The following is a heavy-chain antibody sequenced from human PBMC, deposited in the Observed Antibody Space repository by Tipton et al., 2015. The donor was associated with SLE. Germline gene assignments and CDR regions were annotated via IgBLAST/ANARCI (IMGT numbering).Heavy chain of an antibody. CDR1: GGPISSGGYS. CDR3: AREGYTDGN. V-gene: IGHV4-30-2*01. CDR2: IYHSGST. D-gene: IGHD5-18*01. Sequence: LRLSCAVSGGPISSGGYSWSWIRQPPGKGLEWIGYIYHSGSTYYNPSLKSRVTISVDRSKNQFSLKLSPVTAADTAVYYCAREGYTDGNWGQGTLVTVSS. J-gene: IGHJ4*02.